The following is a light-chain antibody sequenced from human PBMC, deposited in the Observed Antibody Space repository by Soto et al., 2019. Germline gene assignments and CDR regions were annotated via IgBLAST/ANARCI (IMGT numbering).Light chain of an antibody. CDR2: KAS. V-gene: IGKV1-5*03. Sequence: DIQMTQSPSTLSASVGDRVTITCRASQSISSWLAWYQQKPGKAPKLLIYKASSLESGVPSRFSGSGSGTEFTLTISSLQHDDFATYYCQQFWTFGQGTKVEIK. CDR1: QSISSW. J-gene: IGKJ1*01. CDR3: QQFWT.